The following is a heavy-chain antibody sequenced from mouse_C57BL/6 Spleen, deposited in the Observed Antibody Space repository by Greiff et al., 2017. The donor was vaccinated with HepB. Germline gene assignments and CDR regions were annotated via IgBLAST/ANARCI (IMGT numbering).Heavy chain of an antibody. J-gene: IGHJ3*01. D-gene: IGHD3-2*02. V-gene: IGHV1-61*01. CDR1: GYTFTSYW. CDR2: IYPSDSET. CDR3: ARIDSSGYVWFAY. Sequence: VKLQQPGAELVRPGSSVKLSCKASGYTFTSYWMDWVKQRPGQGLEWIGNIYPSDSETHYNQKFKDKATLTVDKSSSTAYMQLSSLTSEDSAVYYCARIDSSGYVWFAYWGQGTLVTVSA.